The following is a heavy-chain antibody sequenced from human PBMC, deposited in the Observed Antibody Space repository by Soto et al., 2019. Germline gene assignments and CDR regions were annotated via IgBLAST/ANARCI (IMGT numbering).Heavy chain of an antibody. D-gene: IGHD5-12*01. J-gene: IGHJ4*02. CDR3: ARGWLRDPWMY. V-gene: IGHV3-21*01. Sequence: EVQLVESGGGLVKPGGSLRLSCAASGFIFSSYTMNWVRQAPEKGLEWVSSISASSTYMYYADSLKGRFTISRGNAYNSLYLQMNSLRAEDTAVYYCARGWLRDPWMYWGQGTLVTVSS. CDR2: ISASSTYM. CDR1: GFIFSSYT.